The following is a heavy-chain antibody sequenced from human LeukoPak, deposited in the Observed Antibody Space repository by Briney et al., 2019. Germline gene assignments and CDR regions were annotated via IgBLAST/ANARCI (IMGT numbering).Heavy chain of an antibody. Sequence: GGSLRLSCAASGFTFSSSAMSWVRQAPGKGLEWVSGLSASGGNTYYGDSVKGRLTISRDNSKNTLYLQMNSLRAEDTAVYYCVQEGPRGLAFDIWGQGTKVTVSS. CDR3: VQEGPRGLAFDI. V-gene: IGHV3-23*01. CDR2: LSASGGNT. CDR1: GFTFSSSA. J-gene: IGHJ3*02.